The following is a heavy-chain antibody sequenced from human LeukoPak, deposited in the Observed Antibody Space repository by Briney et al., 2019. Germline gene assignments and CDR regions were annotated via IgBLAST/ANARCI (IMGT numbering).Heavy chain of an antibody. CDR1: GFTFSSYA. CDR2: ISYDGSNK. V-gene: IGHV3-30*04. CDR3: ARGQYGDYDNWFDP. J-gene: IGHJ5*02. D-gene: IGHD4-17*01. Sequence: GGSLRLSCAASGFTFSSYAMHWVRQAPGKGLEWVAVISYDGSNKYYADSVKGRFTISRDNSKNTLYLQMNSLRAEDTAVYYCARGQYGDYDNWFDPWGQGTLVTVSS.